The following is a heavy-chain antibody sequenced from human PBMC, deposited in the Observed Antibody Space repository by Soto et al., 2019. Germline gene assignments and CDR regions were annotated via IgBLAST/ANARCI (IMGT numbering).Heavy chain of an antibody. CDR2: IYTSGST. D-gene: IGHD3-22*01. Sequence: SETLSLTCTVSGGSISSYYWSWIRQPAGKGLEWIGRIYTSGSTNYNPSLKSRVTMSVDTSKNQFSLKLNSVTAADTAVYYCARGPSTYYYDSSGYYRWFDPWGRGTLVTVSS. CDR1: GGSISSYY. CDR3: ARGPSTYYYDSSGYYRWFDP. J-gene: IGHJ5*02. V-gene: IGHV4-4*07.